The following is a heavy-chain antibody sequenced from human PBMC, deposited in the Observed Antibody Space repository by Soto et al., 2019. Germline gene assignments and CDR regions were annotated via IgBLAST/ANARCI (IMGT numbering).Heavy chain of an antibody. D-gene: IGHD3-9*01. CDR1: GFSFSGYA. CDR2: ISGGGGST. CDR3: AKTESFNGYYNAFDY. Sequence: GGSLRLSCAASGFSFSGYAVTWVRQAPGKGLEWVSAISGGGGSTYYADSVKGRFTISRDNSKNTLHLQMNSLRAEDTDVYYCAKTESFNGYYNAFDYWGRGTQVTVSS. J-gene: IGHJ4*02. V-gene: IGHV3-23*01.